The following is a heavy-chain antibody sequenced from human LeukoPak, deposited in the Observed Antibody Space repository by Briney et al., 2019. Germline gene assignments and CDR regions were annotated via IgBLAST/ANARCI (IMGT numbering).Heavy chain of an antibody. Sequence: SETLSLTCTVSGGSISSYYWSWIRQPPGKGLEWIGYIYYSGSTNYNPSLKSRVTISVDTSKNQFSLKLSSVTAADTAMYYCARAQYYYDSSGYYPYYFDYWGQGTLVTVSS. V-gene: IGHV4-59*01. D-gene: IGHD3-22*01. J-gene: IGHJ4*02. CDR2: IYYSGST. CDR1: GGSISSYY. CDR3: ARAQYYYDSSGYYPYYFDY.